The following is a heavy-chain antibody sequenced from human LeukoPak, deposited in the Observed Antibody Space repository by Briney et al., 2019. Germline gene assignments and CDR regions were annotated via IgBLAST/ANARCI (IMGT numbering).Heavy chain of an antibody. J-gene: IGHJ6*03. Sequence: ASVMVSCKVSGYTLTELSMHWVRQAPGKGLEWMGGFDPEDGETIYAQKFQGRVTMTEDTSTDTAYMELSSLRSEDTAVYYCATIRNSYYYYYMDVWGKGTTVTVSS. CDR1: GYTLTELS. V-gene: IGHV1-24*01. CDR3: ATIRNSYYYYYMDV. D-gene: IGHD4-23*01. CDR2: FDPEDGET.